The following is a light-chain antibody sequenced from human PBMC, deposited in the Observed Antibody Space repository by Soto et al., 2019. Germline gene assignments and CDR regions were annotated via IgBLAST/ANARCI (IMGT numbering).Light chain of an antibody. Sequence: IVMTQSPATLSVSLGERATLSCRASQSINSNLAWYQQKPGQAPRLLMFRASIRATGFPARFSGSGSGTEFNITISSLQSEDSAVYYCQQYNNWPRATFGGVTKVEIK. J-gene: IGKJ4*01. CDR1: QSINSN. CDR3: QQYNNWPRAT. CDR2: RAS. V-gene: IGKV3-15*01.